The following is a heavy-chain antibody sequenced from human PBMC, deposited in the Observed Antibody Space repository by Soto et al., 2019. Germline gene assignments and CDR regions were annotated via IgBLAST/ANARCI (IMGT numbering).Heavy chain of an antibody. J-gene: IGHJ4*02. Sequence: SVKVSCKASGGTFSSYTIIWVRQAPGQGLEWMGRIIPILGIANYAQKFQGRVTITADKSTSTAYMELSSLRSEDTAVYYCARDLYSGSYDEENDYWGQGTLVTVS. CDR1: GGTFSSYT. CDR2: IIPILGIA. CDR3: ARDLYSGSYDEENDY. D-gene: IGHD1-26*01. V-gene: IGHV1-69*04.